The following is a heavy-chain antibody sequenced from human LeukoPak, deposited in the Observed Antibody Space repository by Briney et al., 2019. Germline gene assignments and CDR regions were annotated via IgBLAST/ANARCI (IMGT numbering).Heavy chain of an antibody. CDR2: IYHSGST. Sequence: SETLSLTCAVSGYSISSGYYWGWIRPPPGKGLEGIGSIYHSGSTYYNPSLKSRVTISVDTSKNQFSLKLSSVTAADTAVYYCARGQWLVRVYFDYWGQGTLVTVSS. CDR3: ARGQWLVRVYFDY. J-gene: IGHJ4*02. CDR1: GYSISSGYY. V-gene: IGHV4-38-2*01. D-gene: IGHD6-19*01.